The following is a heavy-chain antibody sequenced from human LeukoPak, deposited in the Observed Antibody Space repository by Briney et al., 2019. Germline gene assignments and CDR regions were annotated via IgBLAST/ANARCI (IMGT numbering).Heavy chain of an antibody. CDR3: ARDRVGATMFDP. CDR1: GYSISSGYY. J-gene: IGHJ5*02. D-gene: IGHD1-26*01. CDR2: IYHSGST. Sequence: KPSETLSLTCTVSGYSISSGYYWGWIRQPPGKGLEWIGSIYHSGSTYYNPSLKSRVTISVDTSKNQFSLKLSSVTAADTAVYYCARDRVGATMFDPWGQGTLVTVSS. V-gene: IGHV4-38-2*02.